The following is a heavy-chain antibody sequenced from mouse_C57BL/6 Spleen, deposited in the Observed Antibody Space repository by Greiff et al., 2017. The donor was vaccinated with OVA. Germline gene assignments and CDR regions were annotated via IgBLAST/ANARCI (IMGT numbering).Heavy chain of an antibody. D-gene: IGHD2-5*01. CDR1: GYTFTDYY. Sequence: VQLQQSGAELVRPGASVKLSCKASGYTFTDYYINWVKQRPGQGLEWIARIYPGSGNTYYNEKFKGKATLTAEKSSSTAYMQLSSLTSEDSAVYFCARSYSKGAMDYWGQGTSVTVSS. J-gene: IGHJ4*01. V-gene: IGHV1-76*01. CDR2: IYPGSGNT. CDR3: ARSYSKGAMDY.